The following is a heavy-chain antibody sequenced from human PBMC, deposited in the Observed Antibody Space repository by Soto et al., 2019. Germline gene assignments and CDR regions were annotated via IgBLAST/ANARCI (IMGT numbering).Heavy chain of an antibody. Sequence: PSETLSLTCVISGDTVSSNTSAWNWIRQSPSRGLEWLGRTYYRSKWDYHYAPSVNGRISVNPDTSKNQFSLQLISVTPDDTAVYFCARQYSTSFDYYGLDVWDQGTTVTVSS. D-gene: IGHD6-6*01. CDR2: TYYRSKWDY. CDR1: GDTVSSNTSA. V-gene: IGHV6-1*01. J-gene: IGHJ6*02. CDR3: ARQYSTSFDYYGLDV.